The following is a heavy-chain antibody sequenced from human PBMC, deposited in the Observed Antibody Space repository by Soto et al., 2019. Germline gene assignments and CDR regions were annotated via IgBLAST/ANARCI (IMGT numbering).Heavy chain of an antibody. V-gene: IGHV4-34*01. Sequence: PSETLSLTCAVYGGSFSGYYWSWIRQPPGKGLEWIGEINHSGSTNYNPSLKSRVTISVDTSKNQFSLKLSSVTAADTAVYYCARRGYYDFWSGYFPLYFDYWGQGTLVTVSS. D-gene: IGHD3-3*01. CDR1: GGSFSGYY. J-gene: IGHJ4*02. CDR3: ARRGYYDFWSGYFPLYFDY. CDR2: INHSGST.